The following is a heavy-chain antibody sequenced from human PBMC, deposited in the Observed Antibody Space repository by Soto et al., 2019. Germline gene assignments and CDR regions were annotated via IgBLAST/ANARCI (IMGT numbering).Heavy chain of an antibody. CDR2: ISHSGTS. Sequence: QVQLQESGPGLVKPSQTLSLTCTVSGDSISSPTHYWTWIRQHPGKGLEYIGSISHSGTSYSNPSLLSRAIRGADRSLRQSSLRLSSVTAAEKSPYSWARKGRIVPDFDFWGQGPLGTVSS. CDR3: ARKGRIVPDFDF. J-gene: IGHJ4*02. CDR1: GDSISSPTHY. V-gene: IGHV4-31*03. D-gene: IGHD1-26*01.